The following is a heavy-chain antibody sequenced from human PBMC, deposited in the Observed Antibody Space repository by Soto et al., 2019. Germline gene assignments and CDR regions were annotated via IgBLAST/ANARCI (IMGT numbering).Heavy chain of an antibody. D-gene: IGHD6-25*01. J-gene: IGHJ5*02. CDR1: GGSITSSSHF. CDR3: AGQTFTIAAASYGRSNWFDP. V-gene: IGHV4-39*01. Sequence: SETLSLTCSASGGSITSSSHFWGWIRQPPGKGLEWIGTIYFTGNTYYTPSLKSRLTMSIDTSKNEFSLRLNSVTAADTAVYYCAGQTFTIAAASYGRSNWFDPWGPGTLVTVSS. CDR2: IYFTGNT.